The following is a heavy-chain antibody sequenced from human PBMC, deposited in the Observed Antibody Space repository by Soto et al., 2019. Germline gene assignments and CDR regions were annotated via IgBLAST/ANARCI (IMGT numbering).Heavy chain of an antibody. CDR1: GFTFSTYW. CDR3: VGGTGWLYDC. Sequence: EIQLVESGGGLVQPGGSLRLSCAASGFTFSTYWMNWVRQAPGKGLEWVANIKQDESETYYVDSLKGRFTISRDNAKNSVNLQMDSRRAEHTAVYYCVGGTGWLYDCWGQGTLVTVSS. D-gene: IGHD6-19*01. J-gene: IGHJ4*02. CDR2: IKQDESET. V-gene: IGHV3-7*04.